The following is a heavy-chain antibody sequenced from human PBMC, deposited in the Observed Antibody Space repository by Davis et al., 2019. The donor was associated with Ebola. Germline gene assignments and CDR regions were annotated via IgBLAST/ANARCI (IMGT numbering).Heavy chain of an antibody. CDR1: GYTFTSYG. CDR2: ISAYNGNT. J-gene: IGHJ6*02. CDR3: ATNSGGIAAAGKGYYYYGMDV. Sequence: AASVKVSCKASGYTFTSYGISWVRQAPGQGLEWMGWISAYNGNTNYAQKLQGRVTMTTDTSTSTAYMELRSLRSDDTAVYYCATNSGGIAAAGKGYYYYGMDVWGQGTTVTVSS. D-gene: IGHD6-13*01. V-gene: IGHV1-18*01.